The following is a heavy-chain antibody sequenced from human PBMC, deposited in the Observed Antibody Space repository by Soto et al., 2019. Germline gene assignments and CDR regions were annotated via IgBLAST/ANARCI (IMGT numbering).Heavy chain of an antibody. CDR1: GGSISSGDYY. J-gene: IGHJ6*02. Sequence: SETLSLTCTVSGGSISSGDYYLSWIRQPPGKGLDWIGYIYYSGSTYYNPSLKSRVTISVDTSKNQFSLKLSSVTAADTAVYYCASYCSSTSCYGFTEKYGMDVWGQGTTVTVSS. CDR3: ASYCSSTSCYGFTEKYGMDV. V-gene: IGHV4-30-4*01. CDR2: IYYSGST. D-gene: IGHD2-2*01.